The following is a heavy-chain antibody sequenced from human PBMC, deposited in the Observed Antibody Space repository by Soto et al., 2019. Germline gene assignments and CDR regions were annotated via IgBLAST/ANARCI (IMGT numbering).Heavy chain of an antibody. CDR2: IIPIFGTA. V-gene: IGHV1-69*13. D-gene: IGHD6-13*01. CDR1: GGTFSSYA. J-gene: IGHJ6*02. Sequence: ASVKVSCKASGGTFSSYAISWVRQAPGQGLELMGGIIPIFGTANYAQKFQGRVTITADESTSTAYMELSSLRSEDTAVYYCARDAYKEPYSSSWYVYYYGMDVWGQGTTVT. CDR3: ARDAYKEPYSSSWYVYYYGMDV.